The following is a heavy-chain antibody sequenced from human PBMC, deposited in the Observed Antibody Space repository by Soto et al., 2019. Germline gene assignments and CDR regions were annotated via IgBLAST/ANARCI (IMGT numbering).Heavy chain of an antibody. Sequence: SVKVSCKASGGTFSSYAISWVRQAPGQGLEWMGGIIPIFGTANYAQKFQGRVTITADESTSTAYMELSSLRSEVTAVYYCASPRYSSSSGVDYYGMDVWGQGTTVTVSS. J-gene: IGHJ6*02. CDR3: ASPRYSSSSGVDYYGMDV. CDR1: GGTFSSYA. V-gene: IGHV1-69*13. D-gene: IGHD6-6*01. CDR2: IIPIFGTA.